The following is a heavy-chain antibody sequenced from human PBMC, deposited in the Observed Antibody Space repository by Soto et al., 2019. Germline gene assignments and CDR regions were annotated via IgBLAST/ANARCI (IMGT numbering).Heavy chain of an antibody. CDR2: IIPIFGTA. J-gene: IGHJ2*01. Sequence: QVQLVQSGAEVKKPGSSVKVSCKASGGTFSSYAISWVRQAPGQGLEWMGGIIPIFGTANYAQKFQGRVTITADESTSTADMELSSLRSEDTAVYYCATAMDAQGVQRSGMSGYFDLWGRGTLVTASS. CDR1: GGTFSSYA. D-gene: IGHD5-18*01. CDR3: ATAMDAQGVQRSGMSGYFDL. V-gene: IGHV1-69*12.